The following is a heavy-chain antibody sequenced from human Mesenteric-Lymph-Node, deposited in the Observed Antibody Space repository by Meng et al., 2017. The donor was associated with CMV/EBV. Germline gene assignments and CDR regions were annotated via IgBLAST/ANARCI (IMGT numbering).Heavy chain of an antibody. V-gene: IGHV1-8*02. CDR1: GYTFTSYG. CDR3: ARDRLVLRFLEWLSLSYGMDV. Sequence: ASVKVSCKASGYTFTSYGINWVRQATGQGLEWMGWMNPNSGNTGYAQKFHGRVTMTRDTSISTAYMELSRLRSDDTAVYYCARDRLVLRFLEWLSLSYGMDVWGQGTTVTVSS. CDR2: MNPNSGNT. J-gene: IGHJ6*02. D-gene: IGHD3-3*01.